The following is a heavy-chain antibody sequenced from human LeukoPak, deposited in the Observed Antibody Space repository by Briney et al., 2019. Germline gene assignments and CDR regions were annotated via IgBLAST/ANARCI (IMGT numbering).Heavy chain of an antibody. CDR2: ISSSGSTI. Sequence: GGSLRLSCGASGFAFSSYWMNWVRQAPGKGLEWVSYISSSGSTIYYADSVKGRFTISRDNAKNSLYLQMNSLRAEDTAVYYCARVSPYSSSWYSGFDPWGQGTLVTVSS. J-gene: IGHJ5*02. D-gene: IGHD6-13*01. V-gene: IGHV3-48*04. CDR1: GFAFSSYW. CDR3: ARVSPYSSSWYSGFDP.